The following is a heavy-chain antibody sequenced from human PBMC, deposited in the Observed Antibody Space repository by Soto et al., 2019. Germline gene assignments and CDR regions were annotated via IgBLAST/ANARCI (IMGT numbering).Heavy chain of an antibody. Sequence: ASVKVSCKASGYTFTSYAMHWVRQAPGQRLEWMGWINAGNGNTKYSQKFQGRVTITRDTSASTAYMELSSLRSEDTAVYYCARDRSWSLASYGFWSGYYTSEFDYWGQGTLLTVSS. J-gene: IGHJ4*02. D-gene: IGHD3-3*01. CDR1: GYTFTSYA. CDR2: INAGNGNT. CDR3: ARDRSWSLASYGFWSGYYTSEFDY. V-gene: IGHV1-3*01.